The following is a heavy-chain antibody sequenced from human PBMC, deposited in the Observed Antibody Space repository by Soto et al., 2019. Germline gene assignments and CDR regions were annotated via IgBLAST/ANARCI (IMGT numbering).Heavy chain of an antibody. CDR2: IWYDGSNK. CDR3: ARDLGDDYSNYPSYYYYGMDV. D-gene: IGHD4-4*01. V-gene: IGHV3-33*01. CDR1: GFTFSSYG. J-gene: IGHJ6*02. Sequence: GGSLRHSCAASGFTFSSYGMHWVRQAPGKGLEWVAVIWYDGSNKYYADSVKGRFTISRDNSKNTLYLQMNSLRAEDTAVYYCARDLGDDYSNYPSYYYYGMDVWGQGTTVTVSS.